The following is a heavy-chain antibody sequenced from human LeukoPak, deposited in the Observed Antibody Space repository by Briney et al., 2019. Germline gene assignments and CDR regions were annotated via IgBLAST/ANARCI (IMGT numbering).Heavy chain of an antibody. CDR3: ARGGGYGSPLNY. Sequence: SETLSLTCTVSGGSISTSNYYWGWIRQPPGKGLEWIGEINHSGSTNYNPSLKSRVTISVDTSKNQFSLKLSSVTAADTAVYYCARGGGYGSPLNYWGQGTLVTVSS. CDR1: GGSISTSNYY. V-gene: IGHV4-39*07. CDR2: INHSGST. D-gene: IGHD1-26*01. J-gene: IGHJ4*02.